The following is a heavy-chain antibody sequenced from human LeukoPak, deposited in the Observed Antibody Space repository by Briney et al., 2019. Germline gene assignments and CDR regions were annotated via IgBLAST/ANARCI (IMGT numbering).Heavy chain of an antibody. J-gene: IGHJ4*02. V-gene: IGHV1-46*04. D-gene: IGHD6-19*01. Sequence: ASVKVSCKASGYTFSSYYMHWVRQAPGQGLEWMGIISPSGDYTRYAQKLQGRVSMTLDTSTSTVYMELNSLESEDTAMYYCARDNSGWSVDYWGQGTLVTVSS. CDR1: GYTFSSYY. CDR3: ARDNSGWSVDY. CDR2: ISPSGDYT.